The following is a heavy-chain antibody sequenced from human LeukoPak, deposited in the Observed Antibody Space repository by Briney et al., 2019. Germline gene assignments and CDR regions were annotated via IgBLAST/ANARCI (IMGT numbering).Heavy chain of an antibody. Sequence: SETLSPTCTVSGGSISSYYWSWIRQPPGKGLEWIGYIYYSGSTNYNPSLKSRVTISVDTSKNQFSLKLSSVTAADTAVYYCATHRSNDYGDPDDAFDIWGQGTMVTVSS. V-gene: IGHV4-59*01. D-gene: IGHD4-17*01. CDR1: GGSISSYY. CDR3: ATHRSNDYGDPDDAFDI. CDR2: IYYSGST. J-gene: IGHJ3*02.